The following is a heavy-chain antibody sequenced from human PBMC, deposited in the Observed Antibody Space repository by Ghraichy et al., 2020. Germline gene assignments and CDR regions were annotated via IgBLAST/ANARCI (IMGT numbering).Heavy chain of an antibody. CDR1: GFTFSSYA. CDR3: ASRGAISYGSISFDY. V-gene: IGHV3-23*01. J-gene: IGHJ4*02. D-gene: IGHD5-18*01. Sequence: GGSLRLSCAVSGFTFSSYAMSWVRQAPGKGLDWVSSISGSGGSNYYADSVKGRFTISRDNSKNTLYLQMNSLRAEDTAVYYCASRGAISYGSISFDYWGQGTLVTVSS. CDR2: ISGSGGSN.